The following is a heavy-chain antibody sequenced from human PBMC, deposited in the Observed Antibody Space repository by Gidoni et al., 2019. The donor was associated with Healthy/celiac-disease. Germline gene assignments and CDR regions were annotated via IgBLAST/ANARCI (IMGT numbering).Heavy chain of an antibody. Sequence: QVQLQQWGAGLLKPSEALSLACDVYGGSFSGYSWSWIRQPPGKGLEWIGEINHSGSTNYNPSLQSRVTISVDTSKNQFSLKLSSVTAADTAVYYCATRDSSGFNYWGQGTLVTVSS. J-gene: IGHJ4*02. CDR3: ATRDSSGFNY. CDR2: INHSGST. CDR1: GGSFSGYS. V-gene: IGHV4-34*01. D-gene: IGHD3-22*01.